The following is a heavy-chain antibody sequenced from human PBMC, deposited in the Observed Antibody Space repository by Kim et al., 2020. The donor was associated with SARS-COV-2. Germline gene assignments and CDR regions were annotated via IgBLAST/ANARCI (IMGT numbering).Heavy chain of an antibody. CDR3: ARHYDSSGPYYFDY. CDR2: IYYSGST. CDR1: GGSISSSSYY. J-gene: IGHJ4*02. V-gene: IGHV4-39*01. Sequence: SETLSLTCTVSGGSISSSSYYWGWIRQPPGKGLEWIGSIYYSGSTYYNPSLKSRVTISVDTSKNQFSLKLSSVTAADTAVYYCARHYDSSGPYYFDYWGQVTLVTVSS. D-gene: IGHD3-22*01.